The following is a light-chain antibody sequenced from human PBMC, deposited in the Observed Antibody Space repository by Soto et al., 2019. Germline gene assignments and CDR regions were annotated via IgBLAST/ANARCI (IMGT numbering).Light chain of an antibody. CDR2: AAS. CDR1: QGISNY. V-gene: IGKV1-27*01. Sequence: DIQMTQSPSSLSASVGDRVTITCRASQGISNYLAWYQQKPGKVPKLRSYAASTVQAGGPSRFSGSGSGTDFTLKRRRRKKEDGEKEEGKKYNSAPWTFGQGTKVDIK. CDR3: KKYNSAPWT. J-gene: IGKJ1*01.